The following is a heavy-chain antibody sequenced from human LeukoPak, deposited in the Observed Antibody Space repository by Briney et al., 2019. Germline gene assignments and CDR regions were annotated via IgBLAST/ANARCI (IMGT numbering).Heavy chain of an antibody. J-gene: IGHJ4*02. V-gene: IGHV1-69*13. D-gene: IGHD3-22*01. CDR1: GYTFSSYA. Sequence: SVKVSCKASGYTFSSYAISWVRQAPGQGLERMGGIIPIFDTGNYAQKFQGRLTITADESTSTAYMELSSLRPEDTAVYYCARTYYYDSSGYYFDYWGQGTLVTVSS. CDR2: IIPIFDTG. CDR3: ARTYYYDSSGYYFDY.